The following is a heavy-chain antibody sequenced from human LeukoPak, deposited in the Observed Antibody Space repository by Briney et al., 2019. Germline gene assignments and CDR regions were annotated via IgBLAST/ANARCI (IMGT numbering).Heavy chain of an antibody. Sequence: PSETLSLTCTVSGGPISSYYWSWIRQPAGKGLEWIGRIYTSGSTNYNPSLKSRVTMSVDTSKNQFSLKLSSVTAADTAVYYCARDLYCSGGSCYANWYFDLWGRGTLVTVSS. CDR2: IYTSGST. V-gene: IGHV4-4*07. CDR3: ARDLYCSGGSCYANWYFDL. J-gene: IGHJ2*01. CDR1: GGPISSYY. D-gene: IGHD2-15*01.